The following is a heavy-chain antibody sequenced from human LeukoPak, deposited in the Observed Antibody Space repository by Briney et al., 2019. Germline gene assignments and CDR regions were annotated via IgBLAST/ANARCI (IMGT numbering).Heavy chain of an antibody. V-gene: IGHV4-4*07. CDR1: GGSISSYY. D-gene: IGHD3-9*01. CDR2: IYTSGST. Sequence: SETLSLTCTVSGGSISSYYWSWIRQPAGKGLEWIGRIYTSGSTNYNPSLKSRVTISVDTSKNQFSLKLSSVTAADTAVYYCARKSTYYDILTGYYNVGGFDYWDQGTLVTVSS. CDR3: ARKSTYYDILTGYYNVGGFDY. J-gene: IGHJ4*02.